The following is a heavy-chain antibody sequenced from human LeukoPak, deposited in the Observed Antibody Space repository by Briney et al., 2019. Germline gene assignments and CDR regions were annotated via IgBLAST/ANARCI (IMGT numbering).Heavy chain of an antibody. CDR1: GFTFSDFA. CDR3: AGGLSDISSWYYFYAFDI. CDR2: ISYDGSNK. D-gene: IGHD6-13*01. J-gene: IGHJ3*02. V-gene: IGHV3-30*04. Sequence: GGSLRLSCAASGFTFSDFAMHWVRQAPGKGLEWVSVISYDGSNKYYADSVKGRFTISRDNSKNTLYLQMNSLRAEDTAVYYCAGGLSDISSWYYFYAFDIWGQGTMVTVSS.